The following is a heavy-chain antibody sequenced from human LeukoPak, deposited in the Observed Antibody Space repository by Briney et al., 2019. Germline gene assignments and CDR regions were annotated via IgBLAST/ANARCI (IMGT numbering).Heavy chain of an antibody. Sequence: SETLSLTCIVSGGSISSSIYYWAWVRQPPGKGLEWIGTVFYNGATQYSPSLRSRVTISIDTSTNQFSLKLSSVTAADTAVYYCAREWADWGQGTLVTVSS. J-gene: IGHJ4*02. CDR3: AREWAD. CDR1: GGSISSSIYY. V-gene: IGHV4-39*07. CDR2: VFYNGAT. D-gene: IGHD6-19*01.